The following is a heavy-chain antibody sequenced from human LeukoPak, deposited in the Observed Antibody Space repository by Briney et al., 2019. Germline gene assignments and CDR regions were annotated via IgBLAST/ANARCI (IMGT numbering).Heavy chain of an antibody. J-gene: IGHJ3*02. CDR1: GFSFNNFA. D-gene: IGHD5-24*01. CDR3: ARRRDGNAFDI. Sequence: PGGSLRLSCAASGFSFNNFAVSWVRQAPGKGLEWVSAISSTGGSSYYADSVRGRVTISRDNSKNTLYLQMNSLRAEDTAVYYCARRRDGNAFDIWGQGTMVTVSS. CDR2: ISSTGGSS. V-gene: IGHV3-23*01.